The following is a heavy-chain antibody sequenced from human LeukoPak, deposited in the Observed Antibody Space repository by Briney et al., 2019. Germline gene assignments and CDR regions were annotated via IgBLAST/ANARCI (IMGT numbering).Heavy chain of an antibody. Sequence: AASVKVSCKPSGYSFTRDGISWVRQAPGQGLEWMAWISANSGNTNYAQNFQDRVTLTTDTSTSTAYMEVRSLRSDDTAVYYCARDVNYACDYWGQGTLVTVSS. CDR3: ARDVNYACDY. CDR2: ISANSGNT. V-gene: IGHV1-18*01. D-gene: IGHD3-16*01. CDR1: GYSFTRDG. J-gene: IGHJ4*02.